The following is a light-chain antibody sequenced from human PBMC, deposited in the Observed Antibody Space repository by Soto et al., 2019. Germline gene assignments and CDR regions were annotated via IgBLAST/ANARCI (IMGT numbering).Light chain of an antibody. J-gene: IGLJ1*01. CDR1: SRDVGGYNY. CDR2: DVR. CDR3: SSCTTISTYV. V-gene: IGLV2-14*01. Sequence: QSALTQPASVSGSPGQSITISCTGTSRDVGGYNYVSWYQQHPGKAPKLMIYDVRNRPSGVSNRFSGSKSVNTASLTISGLQAEDEADYYCSSCTTISTYVFGTGTKLTVL.